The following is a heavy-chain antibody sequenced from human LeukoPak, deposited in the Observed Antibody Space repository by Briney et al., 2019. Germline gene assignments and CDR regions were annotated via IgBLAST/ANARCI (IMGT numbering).Heavy chain of an antibody. D-gene: IGHD2-15*01. J-gene: IGHJ6*02. V-gene: IGHV1-69*04. CDR2: IIPILGIA. Sequence: ASVKVSCKASGGTFSSYAISWVRQAPGQGLEWMGRIIPILGIANYAQKFQGRVTITADKSTSTAYMELSSLRSEDTAVYYCAGALYRPLYYYYGMDVWGQGTTVIVSS. CDR1: GGTFSSYA. CDR3: AGALYRPLYYYYGMDV.